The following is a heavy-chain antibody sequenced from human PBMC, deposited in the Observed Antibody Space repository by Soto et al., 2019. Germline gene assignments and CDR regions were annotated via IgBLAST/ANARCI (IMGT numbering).Heavy chain of an antibody. V-gene: IGHV2-5*01. J-gene: IGHJ4*02. D-gene: IGHD6-13*01. Sequence: QITLKESGPTLVKPTQTLTLTCTFSGFSLSTRGGGVGWIRQPPGKALEWLALLYWSDTKYYSPSLKSRLTITKDTCKNQVVLTMTDVDPVDTGTYYCAHRIKAGEAVGSPIFDFWGQGALVTVSS. CDR1: GFSLSTRGGG. CDR3: AHRIKAGEAVGSPIFDF. CDR2: LYWSDTK.